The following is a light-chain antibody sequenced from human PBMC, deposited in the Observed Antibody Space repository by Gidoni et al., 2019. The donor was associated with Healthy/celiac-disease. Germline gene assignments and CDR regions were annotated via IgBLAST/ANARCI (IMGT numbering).Light chain of an antibody. V-gene: IGKV3-20*01. Sequence: EIVLTQSPGTLSFSPGERATLSCRASQSVSSSFLAWYQQKPGQAPRLLIYGASSRATGIPDRFSGRGSGTDFTLTISRLEPEDFAVYYCQQYGSSPQDTFGQGTKLEIK. CDR2: GAS. J-gene: IGKJ2*01. CDR1: QSVSSSF. CDR3: QQYGSSPQDT.